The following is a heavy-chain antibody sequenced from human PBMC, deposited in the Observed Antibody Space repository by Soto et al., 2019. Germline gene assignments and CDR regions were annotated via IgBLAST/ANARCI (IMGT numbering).Heavy chain of an antibody. V-gene: IGHV1-8*01. D-gene: IGHD6-19*01. J-gene: IGHJ4*02. Sequence: GASVKVSCKTSGYTFTSYDIYWVRQATGQGLEWMGWMNPSTGKSRYAQKFQDRVTMTSDTSISTAHMELSSLRYEDTAVYYCARRAETNGWKFDYWGRGTLVTVSS. CDR2: MNPSTGKS. CDR1: GYTFTSYD. CDR3: ARRAETNGWKFDY.